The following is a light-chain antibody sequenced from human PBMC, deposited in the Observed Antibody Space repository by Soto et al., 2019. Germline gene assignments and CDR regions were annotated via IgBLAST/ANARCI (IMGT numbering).Light chain of an antibody. CDR3: SSYTSSSFGV. CDR1: SSDVGGYNY. Sequence: QSAPTQPASVSGSPGQSITISCTGTSSDVGGYNYVSWYQQHPGKAPKLMIYEVSNRPSGVSNRFSGSKSGNTASLTISGLQAEDEADYYCSSYTSSSFGVFGGGTKVTVL. V-gene: IGLV2-14*01. CDR2: EVS. J-gene: IGLJ3*02.